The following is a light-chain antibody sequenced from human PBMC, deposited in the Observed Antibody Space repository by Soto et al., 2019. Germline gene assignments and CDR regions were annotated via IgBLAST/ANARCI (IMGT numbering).Light chain of an antibody. V-gene: IGKV3-11*01. CDR2: DAS. CDR3: QQRSNWPRGIT. Sequence: EIVLTQSPATLSLSPGERATLSCGASQSVSSYLAWYQQKPGQAPRLLIYDASNRATGIPARFSGSGSGTDFTLTISSLEPEDFAVYYCQQRSNWPRGITFGPGTKVDIK. CDR1: QSVSSY. J-gene: IGKJ3*01.